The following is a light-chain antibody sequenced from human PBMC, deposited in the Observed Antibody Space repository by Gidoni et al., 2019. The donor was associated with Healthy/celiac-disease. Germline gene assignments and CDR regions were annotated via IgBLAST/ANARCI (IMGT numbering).Light chain of an antibody. V-gene: IGKV1-9*01. Sequence: DIQLTQSPSFLSASVGDRVTIPCRASQGISSYLAWYQQKPGKAPKLLIYAASTLQSGVPSRFSGSGSGTEFTLTISSLQPEDFATYYCQQLNSYLQFFGPGTKVDIK. CDR2: AAS. CDR3: QQLNSYLQF. CDR1: QGISSY. J-gene: IGKJ3*01.